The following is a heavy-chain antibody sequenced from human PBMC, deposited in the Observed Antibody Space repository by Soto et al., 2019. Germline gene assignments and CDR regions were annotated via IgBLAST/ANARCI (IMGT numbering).Heavy chain of an antibody. CDR1: GGSISSSSYY. V-gene: IGHV4-39*01. J-gene: IGHJ6*02. D-gene: IGHD3-3*01. Sequence: SETLSLTCTVSGGSISSSSYYWGWIRQPPGKGLEWIGSIYYSGSTYYNPSLKSRVTISVDTSKNQFSLKLSSVTAADTAVYYCARLNYDFWSGNYYYYGMDVWGQGTTVTVSS. CDR3: ARLNYDFWSGNYYYYGMDV. CDR2: IYYSGST.